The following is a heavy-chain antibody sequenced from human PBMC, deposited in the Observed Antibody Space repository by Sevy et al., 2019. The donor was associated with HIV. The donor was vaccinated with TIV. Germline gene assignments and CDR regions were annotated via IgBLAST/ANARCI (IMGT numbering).Heavy chain of an antibody. D-gene: IGHD1-26*01. J-gene: IGHJ4*02. CDR2: ISYDDDCK. Sequence: GGSLRLSCAASGFIFSSYGMHWVRQAPGKGLEWVTIISYDDDCKKYADSVKGRFTISRDNSETILYLQMNSLRTDDTAVYYCVKGGVTWELLDYWGQGTLVTVSS. V-gene: IGHV3-30*18. CDR3: VKGGVTWELLDY. CDR1: GFIFSSYG.